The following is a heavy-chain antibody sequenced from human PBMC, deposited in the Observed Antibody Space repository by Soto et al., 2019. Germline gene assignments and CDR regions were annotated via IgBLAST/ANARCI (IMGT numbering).Heavy chain of an antibody. CDR2: ISSSGSTI. Sequence: GGSLRLSCAASGFTFSDYYMSWIRQAPGKGLEWVSYISSSGSTIYYADSVKGRFTISRDNAKNSLYLQMNSLRAEDTAVYYCARDNPYGDYVDYYYYYMDVWGKGTTVTVSS. J-gene: IGHJ6*03. CDR3: ARDNPYGDYVDYYYYYMDV. CDR1: GFTFSDYY. V-gene: IGHV3-11*01. D-gene: IGHD4-17*01.